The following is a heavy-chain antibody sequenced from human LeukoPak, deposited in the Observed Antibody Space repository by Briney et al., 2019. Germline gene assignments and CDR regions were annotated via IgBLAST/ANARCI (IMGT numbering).Heavy chain of an antibody. D-gene: IGHD1-26*01. CDR1: GFTFSSYW. J-gene: IGHJ6*02. CDR3: ASEYSGSHLMDV. CDR2: INSDGSTT. V-gene: IGHV3-74*01. Sequence: GGSLRLSCAASGFTFSSYWMHWVRQAPGKGLVWVSRINSDGSTTNYADSVKGRFTISRDNAKNSLYLQMNSLRAEDTAVYYCASEYSGSHLMDVWGQGTTVTVSS.